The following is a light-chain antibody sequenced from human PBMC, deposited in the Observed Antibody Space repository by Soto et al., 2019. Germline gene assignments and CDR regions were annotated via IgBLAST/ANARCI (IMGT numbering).Light chain of an antibody. CDR2: GNS. J-gene: IGLJ2*01. CDR1: SSNIGAGYD. Sequence: QPVLTQPPSVSGAPGQRVTISCTGSSSNIGAGYDENWYQQLPGTAPKHLIYGNSKRPSGVPDRFSGSKSGTSASLAITGLQAEDEADYYCQSYASSLSGSVFGGGTKLTVL. CDR3: QSYASSLSGSV. V-gene: IGLV1-40*01.